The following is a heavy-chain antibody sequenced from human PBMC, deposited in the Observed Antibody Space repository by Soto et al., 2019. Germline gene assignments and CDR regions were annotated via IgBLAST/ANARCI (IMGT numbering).Heavy chain of an antibody. Sequence: QVQVVASGGGLVKPGGSLRLSCTTSGFTLNDYYMSWVRQAPGQGLEYISYISSLTYDNNDADSVKGRFTISTDGATNALHLQMTGRRSDDTAGDYCVRLGSRRDVDFGGRGTLVTVSS. CDR1: GFTLNDYY. V-gene: IGHV3-11*06. J-gene: IGHJ4*02. D-gene: IGHD5-12*01. CDR2: ISSLTYDN. CDR3: VRLGSRRDVDF.